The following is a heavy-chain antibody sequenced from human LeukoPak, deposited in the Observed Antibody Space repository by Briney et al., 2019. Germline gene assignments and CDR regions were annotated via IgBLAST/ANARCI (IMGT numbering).Heavy chain of an antibody. V-gene: IGHV3-21*06. Sequence: GGSLTLSCAASGFTFSDYSLNWVRQAPGKGLEWVSCISGDSRYIYYADSLKGRSTISRDNAQNSLYLHMNNLGAEDTAVYYCARGPFSSSWSEFDYWGQGTLVTVSS. CDR1: GFTFSDYS. CDR2: ISGDSRYI. J-gene: IGHJ4*02. D-gene: IGHD6-13*01. CDR3: ARGPFSSSWSEFDY.